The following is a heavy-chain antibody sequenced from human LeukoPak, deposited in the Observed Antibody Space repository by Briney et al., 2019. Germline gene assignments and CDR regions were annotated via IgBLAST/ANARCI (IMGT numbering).Heavy chain of an antibody. J-gene: IGHJ4*02. Sequence: SETLSLTCTVSGGSISSGSYYWSWIRQPAGKGLEWIGRIYTSGSTIYNPSLKSRVTISVDPSKNQFSLKLSSVTAADTAVYYCARDSGSYDWALDYWGQGTLVTVSS. CDR1: GGSISSGSYY. V-gene: IGHV4-61*02. D-gene: IGHD1-26*01. CDR2: IYTSGST. CDR3: ARDSGSYDWALDY.